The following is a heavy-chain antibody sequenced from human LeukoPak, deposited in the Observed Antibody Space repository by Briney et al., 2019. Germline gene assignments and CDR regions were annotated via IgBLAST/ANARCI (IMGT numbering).Heavy chain of an antibody. CDR3: ARGRRLKYCSSTSCLWLHHDAFDI. D-gene: IGHD2-2*01. Sequence: SVKVSCKASGGTFSSYAISWVRQAPGQGLEWMGGIIPIFGTANYAQKFQGRVTITTDESTSTAYMELSSLRSEDTAVYYCARGRRLKYCSSTSCLWLHHDAFDIWGQGTMVTVSS. CDR2: IIPIFGTA. V-gene: IGHV1-69*05. CDR1: GGTFSSYA. J-gene: IGHJ3*02.